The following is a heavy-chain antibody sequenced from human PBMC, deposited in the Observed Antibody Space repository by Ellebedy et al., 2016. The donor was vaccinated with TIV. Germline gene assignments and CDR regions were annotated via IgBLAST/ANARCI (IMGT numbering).Heavy chain of an antibody. V-gene: IGHV3-48*04. CDR2: ITSDTRTI. Sequence: GGSLRLSCAASRFPFSAYSMNWVRQAPGEGLEWVSYITSDTRTIYYADSVKGRFTISRGNAKNSLFLQMNSLRAEDTAVYYCARSVEYSFDSWGQGTLVTVSS. CDR3: ARSVEYSFDS. CDR1: RFPFSAYS. J-gene: IGHJ4*02. D-gene: IGHD6-6*01.